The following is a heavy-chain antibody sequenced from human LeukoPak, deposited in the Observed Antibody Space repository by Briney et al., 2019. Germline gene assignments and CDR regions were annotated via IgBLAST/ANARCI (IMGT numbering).Heavy chain of an antibody. J-gene: IGHJ4*02. CDR3: AICSGGSCYLDY. CDR2: ISSSSTYI. V-gene: IGHV3-21*01. D-gene: IGHD2-15*01. CDR1: GFTFSSNS. Sequence: GGSLRLSCAASGFTFSSNSMNWVRQPPGKGLEWVSSISSSSTYIYYADSVNGRFTSYRQNAKHSLYLQMDSLRAEGMSVYYCAICSGGSCYLDYWGQGALVTVSS.